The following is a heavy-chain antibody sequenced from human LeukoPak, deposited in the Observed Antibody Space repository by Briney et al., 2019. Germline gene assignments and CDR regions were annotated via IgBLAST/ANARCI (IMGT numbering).Heavy chain of an antibody. Sequence: SETLSLTCTVSGGSLSSSSYFWGWIRQPPGRGLEWIGSIYYSGSTYYNPSLKSRVTISVDTSQNQFSLKLSSVTAADTAVYYCARDRAAAASFDYWGQGTLVTVSS. D-gene: IGHD6-13*01. J-gene: IGHJ4*02. CDR1: GGSLSSSSYF. CDR3: ARDRAAAASFDY. V-gene: IGHV4-39*07. CDR2: IYYSGST.